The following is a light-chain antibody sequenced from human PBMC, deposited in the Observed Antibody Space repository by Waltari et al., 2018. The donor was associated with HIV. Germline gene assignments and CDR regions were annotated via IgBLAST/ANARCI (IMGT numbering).Light chain of an antibody. Sequence: QSPLTPPASVSGSPGPSFTISCTGTSSDIGYYDSVSWYQQHPGKAPKLMIYEVNNRPAGISNRFSGSKSGNTASLTISGLQAEDEADYYGSAHTTSSTLYVVGTGTKVTVL. J-gene: IGLJ1*01. CDR3: SAHTTSSTLYV. V-gene: IGLV2-14*01. CDR1: SSDIGYYDS. CDR2: EVN.